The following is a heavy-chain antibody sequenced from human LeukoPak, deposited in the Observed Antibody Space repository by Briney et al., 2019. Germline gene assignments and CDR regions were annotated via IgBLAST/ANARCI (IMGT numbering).Heavy chain of an antibody. CDR1: GYTFTSYD. CDR2: MNPNSGNT. D-gene: IGHD6-19*01. J-gene: IGHJ5*02. CDR3: ARGFGVHGDSSGWYKVPFDP. Sequence: ASVKVSCKASGYTFTSYDINWVRQATGQGLEWMGWMNPNSGNTGYAQKFQGRVTITRNTSISTAYMELSSLRSEDTAVYYCARGFGVHGDSSGWYKVPFDPWGQGTLVTVSS. V-gene: IGHV1-8*03.